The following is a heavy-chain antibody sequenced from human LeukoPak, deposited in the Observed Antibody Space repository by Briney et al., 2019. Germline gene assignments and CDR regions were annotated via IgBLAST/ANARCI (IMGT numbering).Heavy chain of an antibody. D-gene: IGHD1-14*01. CDR2: TYYGSKWSN. J-gene: IGHJ4*02. V-gene: IGHV6-1*01. CDR1: GDSVSSNGVA. CDR3: TRGRNSAFDY. Sequence: SQTLSLTCVISGDSVSSNGVAWNWVRQSPSRGLEWLGRTYYGSKWSNDYALSVKSRMTINPDTPKNQFSLQLNSVTPEDTAVYYCTRGRNSAFDYWGQGTLVTVSS.